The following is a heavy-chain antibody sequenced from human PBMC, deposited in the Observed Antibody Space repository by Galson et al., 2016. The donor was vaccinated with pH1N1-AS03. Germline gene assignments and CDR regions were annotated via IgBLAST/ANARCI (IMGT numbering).Heavy chain of an antibody. V-gene: IGHV1-69*13. CDR3: ARSNGPIVVVNVFHYHYYYTDG. J-gene: IGHJ6*03. D-gene: IGHD3-22*01. Sequence: SVKVSCKASGVSFSTFSNYALSWVRLAPGQGLEWMGGIIPIFGTANYAQKFQGTVTITADEKTRTAYLDLNSLRSDDTAIYYCARSNGPIVVVNVFHYHYYYTDGWGKGTTVTVSS. CDR1: GVSFSTFSNYA. CDR2: IIPIFGTA.